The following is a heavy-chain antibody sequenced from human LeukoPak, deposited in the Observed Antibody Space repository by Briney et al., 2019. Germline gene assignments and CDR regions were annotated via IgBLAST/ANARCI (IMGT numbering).Heavy chain of an antibody. V-gene: IGHV3-23*01. Sequence: GGSLRLSCAASGFTFSSYAMSWVRQAPGKRLEWVSAISGSGGSTYYADSVKGRFTISRDNSKNTLYLQMNSLRAEDTAVYYCAKDPSEIDFWSGYYRDYWGQGTLVTVSS. D-gene: IGHD3-3*01. J-gene: IGHJ4*02. CDR2: ISGSGGST. CDR3: AKDPSEIDFWSGYYRDY. CDR1: GFTFSSYA.